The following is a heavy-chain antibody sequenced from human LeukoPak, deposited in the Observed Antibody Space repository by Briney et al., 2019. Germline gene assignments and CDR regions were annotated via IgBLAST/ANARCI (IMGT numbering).Heavy chain of an antibody. CDR2: ISGGGSST. D-gene: IGHD4-17*01. V-gene: IGHV3-23*01. J-gene: IGHJ4*02. Sequence: SGGSLRLSCAASGFTSSNYVMSWVRQAPGKGLEWVSDISGGGSSTHYADSVKGRFTISRENSQNTLYLQMNSLRAEDTAVYYCAKDGYGVLDYWGQGTLVTVSS. CDR1: GFTSSNYV. CDR3: AKDGYGVLDY.